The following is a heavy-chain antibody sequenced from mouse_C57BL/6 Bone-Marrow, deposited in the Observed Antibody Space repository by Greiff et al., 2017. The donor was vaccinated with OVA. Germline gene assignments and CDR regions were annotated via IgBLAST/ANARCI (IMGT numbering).Heavy chain of an antibody. D-gene: IGHD2-4*01. CDR2: IDPENGDT. Sequence: EVQLQQSGAELVRPGASVKLSCTASGFNIKDDYMHWVKQRPEQGLEWIGWIDPENGDTEYASQFQGKATITADKSSNTAYLQLSSLTSEDTAVYYCTPIYYDYCDYWGQGTTLTVSS. J-gene: IGHJ2*01. V-gene: IGHV14-4*01. CDR3: TPIYYDYCDY. CDR1: GFNIKDDY.